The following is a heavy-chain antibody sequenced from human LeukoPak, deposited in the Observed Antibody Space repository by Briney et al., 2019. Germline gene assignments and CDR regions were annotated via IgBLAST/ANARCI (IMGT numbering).Heavy chain of an antibody. V-gene: IGHV3-21*04. D-gene: IGHD5-24*01. CDR3: AKEGRWLQFRWFDP. J-gene: IGHJ5*02. CDR1: GFNFNTYS. Sequence: SGGSLRLSCEASGFNFNTYSMAWVRQAPGKGLEWVSIISRASESIFYADSVKGRFTISRDNAKNSLYLQMNGLRAEDTAVYYCAKEGRWLQFRWFDPWGQGTLVTVPS. CDR2: ISRASESI.